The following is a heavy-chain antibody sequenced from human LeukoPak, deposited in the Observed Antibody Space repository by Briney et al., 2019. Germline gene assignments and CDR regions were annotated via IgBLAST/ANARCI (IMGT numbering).Heavy chain of an antibody. CDR2: IYYTGRT. J-gene: IGHJ4*02. D-gene: IGHD6-6*01. CDR1: GGSISGSSYY. Sequence: PSETLSLTCTVSGGSISGSSYYWGWIRQPPGKGLEWIGSIYYTGRTYYNPSLKSRVTISVDTSKNQFSLNLSSVTAADTAVYYCARFDYSSSPYYFDYWGQGTLVTVSS. V-gene: IGHV4-39*07. CDR3: ARFDYSSSPYYFDY.